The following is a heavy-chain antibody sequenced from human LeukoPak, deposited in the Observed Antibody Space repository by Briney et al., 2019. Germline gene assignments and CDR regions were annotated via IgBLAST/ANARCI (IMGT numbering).Heavy chain of an antibody. CDR1: GFTFSRYG. D-gene: IGHD2-2*01. CDR3: ARCTASCYANAFDV. V-gene: IGHV3-33*01. CDR2: IGYHGINK. Sequence: PGRSLRLSCAVSGFTFSRYGMHWVRQAPGKGLEWVAVIGYHGINKYYEDSVKGRFTVSRDNSKNTLYLQMNSLRAEDTAVYYCARCTASCYANAFDVWGQGTLLTVSS. J-gene: IGHJ3*01.